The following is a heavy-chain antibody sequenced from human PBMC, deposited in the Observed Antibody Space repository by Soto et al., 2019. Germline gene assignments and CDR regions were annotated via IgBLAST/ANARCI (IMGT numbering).Heavy chain of an antibody. CDR1: GYSLTNYW. V-gene: IGHV5-51*01. D-gene: IGHD3-22*01. CDR3: ATLSYFDSNGAFDH. CDR2: IYPGDSDT. J-gene: IGHJ4*02. Sequence: LGESLKISCKGSGYSLTNYWIGWVRQMPGKGLEWMGIIYPGDSDTKYSPSFRGQVIISADKSIGTAYLQWNSLKASDTAMYFCATLSYFDSNGAFDHWGQGTLVTVSS.